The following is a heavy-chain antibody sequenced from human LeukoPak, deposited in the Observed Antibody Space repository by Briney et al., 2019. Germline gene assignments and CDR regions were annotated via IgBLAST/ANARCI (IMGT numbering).Heavy chain of an antibody. CDR3: AKDGVAVAYSSYYFDY. CDR2: ISSSSYI. Sequence: GGSLRLSCAASGFTFSSYGMHWVRQAPGKGLEWVSSISSSSYIYYADSVKGRFTISRDNSKNTLYLQMNSLRAEDTAVYYCAKDGVAVAYSSYYFDYWGQGTLVTVSS. D-gene: IGHD6-19*01. V-gene: IGHV3-21*04. J-gene: IGHJ4*02. CDR1: GFTFSSYG.